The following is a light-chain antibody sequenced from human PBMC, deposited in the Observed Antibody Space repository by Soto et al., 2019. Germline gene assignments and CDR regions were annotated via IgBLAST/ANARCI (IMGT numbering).Light chain of an antibody. CDR2: GAS. J-gene: IGKJ2*01. V-gene: IGKV3-20*01. Sequence: EIVFTQSPGTLSLSPGERATLSCRASQSVSSSYLDWYQQKPGQAPRPLIYGASSRATGIPDRLSGSGSGTDFTNTISRLEPEDFAVYYCHQYGSPPYTFGQGTKLEIK. CDR1: QSVSSSY. CDR3: HQYGSPPYT.